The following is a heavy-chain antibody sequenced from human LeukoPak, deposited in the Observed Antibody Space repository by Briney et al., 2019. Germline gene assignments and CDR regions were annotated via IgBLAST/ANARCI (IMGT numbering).Heavy chain of an antibody. CDR2: INYSGST. V-gene: IGHV4-39*01. J-gene: IGHJ4*02. CDR3: ARPTVYRNNWAFDY. Sequence: PSETLSLTCTVSGASISAGNNLWGWIRQPPGKGLEWIGTINYSGSTYYNPTLKSRLTKSVDTSKNQFSLKLSSVTAADTAVYYCARPTVYRNNWAFDYWGQGTLVTVSS. D-gene: IGHD1-1*01. CDR1: GASISAGNNL.